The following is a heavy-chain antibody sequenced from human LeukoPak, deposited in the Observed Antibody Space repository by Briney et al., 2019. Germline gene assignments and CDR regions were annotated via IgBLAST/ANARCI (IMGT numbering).Heavy chain of an antibody. Sequence: ASVKVSCKASGGTFSSYTISWVRQAPGQGLEWMGRIIPILGIANYAQKFQGRVTITADKSTSTAYMELSSLRSDDTAVYYCARSTGHIVVVTATDYWGQGTLVTVSS. V-gene: IGHV1-69*02. J-gene: IGHJ4*02. CDR2: IIPILGIA. D-gene: IGHD2-21*02. CDR3: ARSTGHIVVVTATDY. CDR1: GGTFSSYT.